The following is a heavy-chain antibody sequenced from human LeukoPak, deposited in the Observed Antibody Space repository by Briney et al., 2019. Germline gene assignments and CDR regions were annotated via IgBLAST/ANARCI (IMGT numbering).Heavy chain of an antibody. D-gene: IGHD4-17*01. CDR1: GYTFTDYY. Sequence: ASVKVSCKVSGYTFTDYYMHWVQQAPGKGLEWMGLVDPEDGETIYAEKFQGRVTITADTSTDTAYMELSSLRSEDTAVYYCARRCYYYMDVWGKGTTVTVSS. J-gene: IGHJ6*03. V-gene: IGHV1-69-2*01. CDR2: VDPEDGET. CDR3: ARRCYYYMDV.